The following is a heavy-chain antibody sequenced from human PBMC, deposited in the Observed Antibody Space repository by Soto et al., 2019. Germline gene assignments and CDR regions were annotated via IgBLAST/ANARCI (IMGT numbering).Heavy chain of an antibody. V-gene: IGHV4-59*01. D-gene: IGHD4-17*01. Sequence: KTSETLSLTCTVSGGPISSYYWSWIRQPPGKGLEWIGYIYYSGSTNYNPSLKSRVTISVDTSKNQFSLKLSSVTAADTAVYYCARVPLRYYYYYMDVWGKGTTVTVSS. J-gene: IGHJ6*03. CDR3: ARVPLRYYYYYMDV. CDR1: GGPISSYY. CDR2: IYYSGST.